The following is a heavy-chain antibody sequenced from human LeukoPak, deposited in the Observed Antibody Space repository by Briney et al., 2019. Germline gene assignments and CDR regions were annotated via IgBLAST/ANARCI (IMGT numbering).Heavy chain of an antibody. J-gene: IGHJ6*02. Sequence: ASVKVSCKASGYTFTSYDINWVRQATGQGLEWMGWMNPNSGNTGYAQKFQGRVTMTRNTSISTAYMELSSLKSEDTAVYYCARGRWELSSHYYYGMDVWGQGTTVTVSS. D-gene: IGHD1-26*01. CDR1: GYTFTSYD. V-gene: IGHV1-8*01. CDR3: ARGRWELSSHYYYGMDV. CDR2: MNPNSGNT.